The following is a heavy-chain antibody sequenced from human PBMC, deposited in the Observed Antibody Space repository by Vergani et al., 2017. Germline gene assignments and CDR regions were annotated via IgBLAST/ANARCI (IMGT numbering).Heavy chain of an antibody. D-gene: IGHD6-13*01. Sequence: VQLVESGGGVVQPGRSLRLSCAASGFTFSSYAMHWVRQATGKGLEWVSAIGTAGDTYYPGSVKGRFTISRENAKNSLYLQMNSLRAGDTAVYYCARRAAAGRYFDYWGQGTLVTVSS. CDR2: IGTAGDT. V-gene: IGHV3-13*04. CDR1: GFTFSSYA. CDR3: ARRAAAGRYFDY. J-gene: IGHJ4*02.